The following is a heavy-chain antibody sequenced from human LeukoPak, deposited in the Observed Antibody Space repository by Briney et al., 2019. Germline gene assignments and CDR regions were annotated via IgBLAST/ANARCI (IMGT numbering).Heavy chain of an antibody. Sequence: ASVKVSCKASGYTFTSYGISWVRQAPGQGLEWMGWISAYNGNTNYAQKLQGRVTMTTDTSTSTAYMELRSLRSDDTAVYYCARDRTTVTTHQNWFDPWGQGTLVTVSS. CDR1: GYTFTSYG. V-gene: IGHV1-18*01. CDR2: ISAYNGNT. J-gene: IGHJ5*02. D-gene: IGHD4-17*01. CDR3: ARDRTTVTTHQNWFDP.